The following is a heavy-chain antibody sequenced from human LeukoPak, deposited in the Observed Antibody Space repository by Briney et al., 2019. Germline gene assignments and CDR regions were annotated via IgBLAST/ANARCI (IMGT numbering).Heavy chain of an antibody. D-gene: IGHD6-13*01. CDR2: IIPIFGTA. J-gene: IGHJ4*02. CDR1: GGTFSNYA. V-gene: IGHV1-69*05. Sequence: GSSMKVSCKASGGTFSNYAITWVRQAPGQGLEWMGGIIPIFGTANYAQKFQGRATITTDESTSTAYMELSSLRSEDTAVYYCASARVAAAPFDYWGQGTLVTVSS. CDR3: ASARVAAAPFDY.